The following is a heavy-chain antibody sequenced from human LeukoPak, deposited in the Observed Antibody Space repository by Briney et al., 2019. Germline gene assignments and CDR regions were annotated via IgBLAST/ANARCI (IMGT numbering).Heavy chain of an antibody. CDR1: GYTLTGYY. J-gene: IGHJ6*02. D-gene: IGHD6-6*01. CDR2: INPNSGGT. V-gene: IGHV1-2*02. CDR3: ARDDRRPYYYYGMDV. Sequence: ASVKVSCKASGYTLTGYYMHWVRQAPGQGLEWMGWINPNSGGTNYAQKFQGRVTMTRDTSISTAYMELSRLRSDDTAVYYCARDDRRPYYYYGMDVWGQGTTVTVSS.